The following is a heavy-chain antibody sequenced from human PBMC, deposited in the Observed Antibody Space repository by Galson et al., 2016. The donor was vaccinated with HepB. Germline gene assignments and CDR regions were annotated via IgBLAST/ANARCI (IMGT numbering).Heavy chain of an antibody. CDR2: INAGNGNT. CDR1: GYTFTSYA. D-gene: IGHD3-9*01. Sequence: SVKVSCKASGYTFTSYAIHWVRQAPGQRLEWMGWINAGNGNTKYSQKFQGRVTITRDTSASTAYMELSSLRSEDTAVFYCAIDPSWFLTGYYVNPAGGWGQGTLVTVS. V-gene: IGHV1-3*01. J-gene: IGHJ4*02. CDR3: AIDPSWFLTGYYVNPAGG.